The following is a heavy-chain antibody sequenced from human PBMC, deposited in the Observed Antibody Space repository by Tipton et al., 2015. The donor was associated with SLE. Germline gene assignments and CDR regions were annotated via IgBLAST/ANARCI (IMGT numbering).Heavy chain of an antibody. CDR1: GYSIGTGYY. CDR2: IFTSALT. Sequence: TLSLTCAVSGYSIGTGYYWSWIRQPAGKGLEWIGRIFTSALTDYNPSLKSRVTMSVDTSNNQFSLNLRSVTAADTAVYYCARGSSGVYGMDVWGQGTTVTVSS. CDR3: ARGSSGVYGMDV. V-gene: IGHV4-4*07. D-gene: IGHD6-6*01. J-gene: IGHJ6*02.